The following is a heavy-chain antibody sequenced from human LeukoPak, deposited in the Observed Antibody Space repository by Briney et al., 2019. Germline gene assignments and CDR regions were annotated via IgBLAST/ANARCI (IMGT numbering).Heavy chain of an antibody. J-gene: IGHJ4*02. CDR2: IHQDGSER. V-gene: IGHV3-7*01. CDR1: GFTFSTYW. CDR3: ARWRGAQSEFEY. D-gene: IGHD3-3*01. Sequence: GGSLRLSCTASGFTFSTYWMSWVRQVPGKGLEFVASIHQDGSEREYEDSVKGRFTISRDNAKNSLYLQMISLRAEDTAVYYCARWRGAQSEFEYWGQGTLVTVSS.